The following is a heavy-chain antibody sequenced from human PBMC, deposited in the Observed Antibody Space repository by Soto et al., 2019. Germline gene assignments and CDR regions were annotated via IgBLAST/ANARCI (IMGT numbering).Heavy chain of an antibody. J-gene: IGHJ2*01. CDR3: ARRRYWYFDL. CDR2: INHSGST. Sequence: SETLSLTCAVYGGSFSGYYWSWIRQPPGKGLEWIGEINHSGSTNYNPSLKSRVTISVDTSKNQFSLKLSSVTAADTAVYYCARRRYWYFDLWGRGTLDTVSS. V-gene: IGHV4-34*01. CDR1: GGSFSGYY.